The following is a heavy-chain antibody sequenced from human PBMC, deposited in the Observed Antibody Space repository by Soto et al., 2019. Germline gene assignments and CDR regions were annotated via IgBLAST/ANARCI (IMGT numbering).Heavy chain of an antibody. Sequence: QVQLQESGPGLVKPSQTLSLNCSVSGDSINNADYYWSWIRQHAGQGLERIGYIYYSGTTYYNPSLKSRVTISMDTSKNQFSLEMSSVTAADTAVYYCARVRGHGFDFRGQGTMVTVSS. CDR3: ARVRGHGFDF. D-gene: IGHD3-10*01. CDR1: GDSINNADYY. CDR2: IYYSGTT. V-gene: IGHV4-31*03. J-gene: IGHJ3*01.